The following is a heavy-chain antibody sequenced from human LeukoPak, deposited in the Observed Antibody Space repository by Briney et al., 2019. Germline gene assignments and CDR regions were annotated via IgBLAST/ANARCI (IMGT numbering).Heavy chain of an antibody. CDR1: GFIFRNAW. Sequence: GGSLRLSCAASGFIFRNAWMSWVRQAPGKGLEWVGRIKTKTQRGTPDYAAPVKGRFTISRDNSKNTLYLQMNSLRAEDTAVYYCARGPSGYHNTGGQGTLVTVSS. J-gene: IGHJ4*02. CDR2: IKTKTQRGTP. D-gene: IGHD5-12*01. V-gene: IGHV3-15*01. CDR3: ARGPSGYHNT.